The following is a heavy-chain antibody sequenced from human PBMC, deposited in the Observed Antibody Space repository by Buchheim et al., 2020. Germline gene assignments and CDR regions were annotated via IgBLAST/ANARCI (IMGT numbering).Heavy chain of an antibody. CDR1: GASINSGGYY. V-gene: IGHV4-39*07. CDR3: ARGSYQTGWRGFSYYSMDV. J-gene: IGHJ6*02. CDR2: IYSGGST. Sequence: HLQGSGPGLVRPSETLSLTCTVSGASINSGGYYWDWVRQPPGKGLEWVGHIYSGGSTYFNPSLNSRVTLSFDASNNHISLMLTSVTAADTGTYYCARGSYQTGWRGFSYYSMDVWGQGT. D-gene: IGHD6-19*01.